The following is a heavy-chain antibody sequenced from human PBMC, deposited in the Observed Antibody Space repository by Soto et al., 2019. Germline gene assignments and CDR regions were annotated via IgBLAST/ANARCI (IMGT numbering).Heavy chain of an antibody. J-gene: IGHJ6*02. CDR1: GFTFSSYS. CDR3: ARIRGYWYGLDV. V-gene: IGHV3-23*01. Sequence: GGSLRLSCAASGFTFSSYSMNWVRQAPGKGLEWVSAITGTGGNTYYVDSVKGRFTSSRDNSKNMLYLQVNSLRVEDTAVYYCARIRGYWYGLDVWGQGTTVTVSS. CDR2: ITGTGGNT.